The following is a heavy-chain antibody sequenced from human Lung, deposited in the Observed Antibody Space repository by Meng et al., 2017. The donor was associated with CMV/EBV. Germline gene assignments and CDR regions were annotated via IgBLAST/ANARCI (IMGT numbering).Heavy chain of an antibody. J-gene: IGHJ3*02. CDR2: IPHDGSNK. CDR1: GLTFSDNG. D-gene: IGHD6-13*01. V-gene: IGHV3-30*02. CDR3: ANGEGSRWDDAFDI. Sequence: GGSXRLXXSASGLTFSDNGIHWVRQAPGKGLEWVTFIPHDGSNKFYADSVRGRFTISRDNSKNTVYLQMDNLRVEDTAVYYCANGEGSRWDDAFDIWGPGTMVTVSS.